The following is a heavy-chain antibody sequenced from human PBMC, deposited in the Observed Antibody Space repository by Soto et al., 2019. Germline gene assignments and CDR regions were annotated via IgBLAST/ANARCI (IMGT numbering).Heavy chain of an antibody. D-gene: IGHD4-17*01. V-gene: IGHV3-33*01. CDR2: IWYDGSNK. CDR3: ARGGGYGDPLDY. J-gene: IGHJ4*02. Sequence: QVQLVESGGGVVQPGRSLRLSCAASGFTFSSYGMHWVRQAPGKGLEWVAVIWYDGSNKYYADSVKGRFTISRDNSKNTLYLQMNSLRAEDTAVYYCARGGGYGDPLDYWGQGTLVTVSS. CDR1: GFTFSSYG.